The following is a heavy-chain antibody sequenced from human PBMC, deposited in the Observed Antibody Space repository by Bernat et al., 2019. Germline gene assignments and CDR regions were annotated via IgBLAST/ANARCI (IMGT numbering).Heavy chain of an antibody. CDR3: AKDREYYDFWSGYYTLYYFDY. V-gene: IGHV3-23*01. J-gene: IGHJ4*02. CDR2: ISGSGGST. Sequence: EVQLLESGGGLVQPGGSLRLSCAASGFTFSSYAMSWVRQAPGKGLEWVSAISGSGGSTYYADSGKGWFTISRDNSKNTLYLQMNSLRAEDTAVYYCAKDREYYDFWSGYYTLYYFDYWGQGTLVTVSS. D-gene: IGHD3-3*01. CDR1: GFTFSSYA.